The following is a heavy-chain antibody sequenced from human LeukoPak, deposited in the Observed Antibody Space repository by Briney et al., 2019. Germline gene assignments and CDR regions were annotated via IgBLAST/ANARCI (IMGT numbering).Heavy chain of an antibody. Sequence: SVKVSCKASRDTFSSYAISWVRQAPGQGLEWMGGIIPIFGTANYAQKFQGRVTITADESTSTAYMELSSLRSEDAAVYYCARGYSQSYWYFDLWGRGTLVTVSS. CDR1: RDTFSSYA. V-gene: IGHV1-69*13. J-gene: IGHJ2*01. CDR3: ARGYSQSYWYFDL. CDR2: IIPIFGTA. D-gene: IGHD5-18*01.